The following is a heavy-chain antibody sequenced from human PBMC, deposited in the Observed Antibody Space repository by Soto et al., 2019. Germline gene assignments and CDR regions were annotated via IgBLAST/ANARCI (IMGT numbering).Heavy chain of an antibody. J-gene: IGHJ5*02. Sequence: SETLSLTCTVSGASIRSTDYYWSWIRQAPGKGLEWIGYVYYTGSTYYNPSLMSRLTISVDTSKNQFSLKLTPVTAAETAVYYCVRTAREGAVAPHWFDRWGQGTQVTVSS. CDR2: VYYTGST. CDR3: VRTAREGAVAPHWFDR. D-gene: IGHD2-21*02. V-gene: IGHV4-30-4*01. CDR1: GASIRSTDYY.